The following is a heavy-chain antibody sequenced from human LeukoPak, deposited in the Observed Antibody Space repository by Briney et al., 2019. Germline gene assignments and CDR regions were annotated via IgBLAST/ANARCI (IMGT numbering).Heavy chain of an antibody. CDR3: ARGVSSPPCCHFDY. J-gene: IGHJ4*02. Sequence: PGGSLRLSCAASGFTVSSSYMTWVRQAQGKGREWVSIIYSSGSAYSADSVKGRFTISRDNSKNTLYLQMNSLRDDDTAVYYCARGVSSPPCCHFDYWGQGTLVTVSS. V-gene: IGHV3-66*02. D-gene: IGHD2-2*01. CDR2: IYSSGSA. CDR1: GFTVSSSY.